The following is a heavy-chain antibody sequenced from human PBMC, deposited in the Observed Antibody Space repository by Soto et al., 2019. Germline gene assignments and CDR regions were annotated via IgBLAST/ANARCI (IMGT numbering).Heavy chain of an antibody. CDR1: GFTFTSYA. CDR3: AKSPHIGYDYGWFGQ. V-gene: IGHV3-23*01. D-gene: IGHD3-16*01. Sequence: EVQLLESGGGLVQPGGSLRLSCAASGFTFTSYAMTWVRQAPGKGLEWVSGIRATGDSPYYADSVKGRFTISKDNSNNILYLQINSLRAEDRAVYFCAKSPHIGYDYGWFGQWGEGTLVTVSS. J-gene: IGHJ4*02. CDR2: IRATGDSP.